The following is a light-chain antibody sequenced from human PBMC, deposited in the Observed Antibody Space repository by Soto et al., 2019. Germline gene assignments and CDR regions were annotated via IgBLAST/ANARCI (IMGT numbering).Light chain of an antibody. CDR3: QQSYSTPLT. J-gene: IGKJ4*01. CDR1: QSISSY. V-gene: IGKV1-39*01. CDR2: AAS. Sequence: DIQMTQSPSSLSASVGDRVTITCRASQSISSYLNWYQQKPGKAPKLLIYAASSLQSGVPSRFSGSGSGTEVTRTISSLQPEDFATYYCQQSYSTPLTFGGGTKVEMK.